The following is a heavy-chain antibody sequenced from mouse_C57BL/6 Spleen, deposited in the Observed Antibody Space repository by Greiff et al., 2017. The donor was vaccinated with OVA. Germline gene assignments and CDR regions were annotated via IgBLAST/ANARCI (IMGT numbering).Heavy chain of an antibody. D-gene: IGHD2-4*01. CDR2: INPNNGGT. CDR3: ARREDDYDYAMDY. V-gene: IGHV1-18*01. J-gene: IGHJ4*01. CDR1: GYTFTDYN. Sequence: EVQLQESGPELVKPGASVKIPCKASGYTFTDYNMDWVKQSHGKSLEWIGDINPNNGGTIYNQKFKGKATLTVDKSSSTAYMELRSLTSEDTAVYYCARREDDYDYAMDYWGQGTSVTVSS.